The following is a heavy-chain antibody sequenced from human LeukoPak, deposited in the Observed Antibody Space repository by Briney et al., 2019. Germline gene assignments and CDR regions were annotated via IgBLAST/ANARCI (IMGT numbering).Heavy chain of an antibody. J-gene: IGHJ4*02. CDR3: AKDLQVGYHGYYFDY. D-gene: IGHD3-22*01. Sequence: PGGSLRLSCAASGFTFSSYAMSWVRQAPGKGLEWVSAISGSGGSTFYADSVKGRFTICRDNSKNTLYLQMNSLRAEDTAVYYCAKDLQVGYHGYYFDYWGQGTLVTVSS. CDR1: GFTFSSYA. CDR2: ISGSGGST. V-gene: IGHV3-23*01.